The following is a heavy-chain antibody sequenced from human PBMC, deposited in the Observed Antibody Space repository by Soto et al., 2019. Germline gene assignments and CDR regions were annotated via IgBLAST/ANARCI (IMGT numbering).Heavy chain of an antibody. CDR2: ISTSGATR. CDR3: ARFFGSGFDY. V-gene: IGHV3-48*02. J-gene: IGHJ4*02. D-gene: IGHD6-19*01. CDR1: ELPLSTVS. Sequence: EVQLVESGGGLLHPGGSLRLSCLAPELPLSTVSRTWARQAPGKGLEWVAHISTSGATRYYADSVKGRFTISRDNAKTSLYLQMDSLRNEDTAVYYCARFFGSGFDYWGQGTLVTVSS.